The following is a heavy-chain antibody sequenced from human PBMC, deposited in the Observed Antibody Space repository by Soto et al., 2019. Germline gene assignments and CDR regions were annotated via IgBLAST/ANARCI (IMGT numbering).Heavy chain of an antibody. J-gene: IGHJ4*02. CDR1: GGSVSSGSSY. Sequence: GPGPGAASETLSLTCTVSGGSVSSGSSYWNWIRQPPGKGLEWIGYIYYSGSTHYNPSLKSRVTISVDTSKNQFSLKLSSVTAADTAVYYCAREGYCSSTSCYRGGDYWGQGTLVTVSS. D-gene: IGHD2-2*02. CDR3: AREGYCSSTSCYRGGDY. V-gene: IGHV4-61*01. CDR2: IYYSGST.